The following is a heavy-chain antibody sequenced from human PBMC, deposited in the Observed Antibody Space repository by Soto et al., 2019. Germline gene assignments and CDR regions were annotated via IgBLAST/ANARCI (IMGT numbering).Heavy chain of an antibody. CDR2: ISYDGGHK. V-gene: IGHV3-30-3*01. J-gene: IGHJ6*02. CDR3: ARVKTDYSNPRGTFFFYGMDV. Sequence: QVQLVESGGGVVHPERSLRLSCSASEFTFSSYAMHWVRQAQGKGLEWVAGISYDGGHKFYGDSVRGRFTISRDSSKTTVFLEMNSLRPEGTAAYYCARVKTDYSNPRGTFFFYGMDVWGQGTMVTVSS. CDR1: EFTFSSYA. D-gene: IGHD4-4*01.